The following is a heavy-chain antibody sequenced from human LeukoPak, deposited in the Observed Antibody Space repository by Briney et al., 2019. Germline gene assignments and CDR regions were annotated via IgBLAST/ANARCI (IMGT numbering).Heavy chain of an antibody. CDR1: GFTFRKYD. CDR2: IDRGVGST. Sequence: GGSLRLSCAASGFTFRKYDMSWVRQAPGKGLECVSAIDRGVGSTYTYYADSVKGRFTISRDNSKNTLYLQMNNLRAEDTAVYYCAKDSSEDSSSSYNWFDPWGQGTLVTVSS. V-gene: IGHV3-23*01. CDR3: AKDSSEDSSSSYNWFDP. J-gene: IGHJ5*02. D-gene: IGHD6-6*01.